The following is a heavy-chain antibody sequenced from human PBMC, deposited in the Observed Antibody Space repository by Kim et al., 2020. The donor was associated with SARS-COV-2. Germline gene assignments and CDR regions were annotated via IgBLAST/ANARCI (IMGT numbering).Heavy chain of an antibody. CDR2: NK. Sequence: NKYYADSVKGRFTISRDNSKTTLYLQMNSLRAEDTAVYYCAKVSYYGMDVWGQGTTVTVSS. J-gene: IGHJ6*02. CDR3: AKVSYYGMDV. V-gene: IGHV3-30*02.